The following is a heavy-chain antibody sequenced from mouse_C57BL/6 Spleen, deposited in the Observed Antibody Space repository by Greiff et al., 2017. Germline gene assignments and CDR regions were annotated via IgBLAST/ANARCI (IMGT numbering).Heavy chain of an antibody. J-gene: IGHJ2*01. CDR3: ARRDGYDGFDY. D-gene: IGHD2-2*01. Sequence: QVQLQQSGAGLVKPGASVKISCKASGYAFSSYWMNWVKQRPGKGLEWIGQIYPGDGDTNSNGKFKGKATLTADKSSSTAYMQLSSLTSEDSAVYFCARRDGYDGFDYWGQGTTLTVSS. CDR1: GYAFSSYW. V-gene: IGHV1-80*01. CDR2: IYPGDGDT.